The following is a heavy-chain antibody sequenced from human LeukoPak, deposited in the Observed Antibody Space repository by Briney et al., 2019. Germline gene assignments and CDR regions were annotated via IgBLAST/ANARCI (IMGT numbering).Heavy chain of an antibody. CDR2: ISGSGGST. CDR3: AKPARGVIVVVPAAWFDY. Sequence: GGSLRLSCAASGFTFSSYAMSWVRQAPGKGLEWVSAISGSGGSTYYADSVKGRFTISRDNSKNTLYLQMNSLRAEDTAVYYCAKPARGVIVVVPAAWFDYWGQGTLVTVSS. CDR1: GFTFSSYA. D-gene: IGHD2-2*01. V-gene: IGHV3-23*01. J-gene: IGHJ4*02.